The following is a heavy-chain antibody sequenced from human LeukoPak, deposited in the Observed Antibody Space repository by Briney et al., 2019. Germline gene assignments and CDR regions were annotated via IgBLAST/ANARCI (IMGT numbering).Heavy chain of an antibody. CDR2: IYPGDSHT. CDR3: ARGRGSSAGLINWFDP. D-gene: IGHD6-6*01. J-gene: IGHJ5*02. Sequence: GESLKISCKGSGYSFPNYWIGWVRQMPGKGLEWMGIIYPGDSHTRYSPSFQGQVTISADESISTAYLQWSGLKASDTAMYYCARGRGSSAGLINWFDPWGQGTLVTVSS. V-gene: IGHV5-51*01. CDR1: GYSFPNYW.